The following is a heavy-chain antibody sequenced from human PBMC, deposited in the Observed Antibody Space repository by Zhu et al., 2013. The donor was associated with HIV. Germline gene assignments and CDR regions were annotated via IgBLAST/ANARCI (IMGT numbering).Heavy chain of an antibody. CDR3: ARVQGYAGATRNYYYGMDV. J-gene: IGHJ6*01. D-gene: IGHD1-26*01. V-gene: IGHV1-69*01. CDR2: IIPIFGTA. Sequence: QVQLVQSGAEVKKPGSSVKVSCKASGGTFSSYAISWVRQAPGQGLEWMGGIIPIFGTANYAQKFQGRVTITADESTSTAYMELSSLRSEDTAVYYCARVQGYAGATRNYYYGMDVWGPRGPRVTGLL. CDR1: GGTFSSYA.